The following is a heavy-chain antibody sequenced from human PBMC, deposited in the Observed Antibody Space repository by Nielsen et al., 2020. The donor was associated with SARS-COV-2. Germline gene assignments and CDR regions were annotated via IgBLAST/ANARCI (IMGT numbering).Heavy chain of an antibody. D-gene: IGHD1-26*01. J-gene: IGHJ4*02. CDR1: GGSFSGYY. CDR3: AREGGDYFDY. CDR2: INHSGST. Sequence: SETLSLTCAVYGGSFSGYYWSWIRQPPGKGLEWIGEINHSGSTNYNPSLKSRVTISVDTSKNQFSLKLSSVTAADTAVYYCAREGGDYFDYWGQGTLVTVSS. V-gene: IGHV4-34*01.